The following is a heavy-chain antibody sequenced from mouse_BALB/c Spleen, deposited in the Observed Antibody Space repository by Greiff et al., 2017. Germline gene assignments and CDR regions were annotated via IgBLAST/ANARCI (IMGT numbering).Heavy chain of an antibody. CDR1: GFTFSSYA. CDR2: ISSGGST. Sequence: EVQGVESGGGLVKPGGSLKLSCAASGFTFSSYAMSWVRQTPEKRLEWVASISSGGSTYYPDSVKGRFTISRDNARNILYLQMSSLRSEDTAMYYCARGSTSFDYWGQGTTLTVSS. J-gene: IGHJ2*01. D-gene: IGHD5-1*01. V-gene: IGHV5-6-5*01. CDR3: ARGSTSFDY.